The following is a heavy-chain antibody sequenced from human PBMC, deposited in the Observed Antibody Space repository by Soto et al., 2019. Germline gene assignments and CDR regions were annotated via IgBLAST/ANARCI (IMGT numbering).Heavy chain of an antibody. Sequence: GGSLRLSCAASGFTFSDYYMSWIRQAPGKGLEWVSYISSSGSTIYYADSVKGRFTISRDNAKNSLYLQMNSLRAEDTAVYYCARDLHSYGIISYYFDYWGQGTLVTVSS. CDR2: ISSSGSTI. D-gene: IGHD5-18*01. CDR3: ARDLHSYGIISYYFDY. J-gene: IGHJ4*02. V-gene: IGHV3-11*01. CDR1: GFTFSDYY.